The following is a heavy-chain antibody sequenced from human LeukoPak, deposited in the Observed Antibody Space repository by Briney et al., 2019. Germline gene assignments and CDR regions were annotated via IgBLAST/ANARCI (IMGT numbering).Heavy chain of an antibody. D-gene: IGHD6-19*01. CDR2: ITSGSTM. V-gene: IGHV3-48*03. CDR1: GFTFSNYE. CDR3: ARDYGSGWHYFDY. J-gene: IGHJ4*02. Sequence: GGSLRLSCAASGFTFSNYEMNWVRQAPGKGLEWVSYITSGSTMYYGDCVRGRFTISGDNAKNSLYLQMNSLGDEDTAVYYCARDYGSGWHYFDYWGQGTLVTVSS.